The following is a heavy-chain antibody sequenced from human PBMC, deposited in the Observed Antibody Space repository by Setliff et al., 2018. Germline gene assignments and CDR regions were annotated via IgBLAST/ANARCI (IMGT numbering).Heavy chain of an antibody. CDR1: GFTFFSYT. CDR2: ITDDGDTT. V-gene: IGHV3-23*01. CDR3: AKDDLGFAAAGTNVVFNY. Sequence: GGSLRLSCTTSGFTFFSYTMNWVRQAPGKGLEWVSAITDDGDTTHYAGSVRGRFTIDRDNSKNTLYLQMNSLRAEDTAMYYCAKDDLGFAAAGTNVVFNYWGQGTLVTVSS. J-gene: IGHJ4*02. D-gene: IGHD6-13*01.